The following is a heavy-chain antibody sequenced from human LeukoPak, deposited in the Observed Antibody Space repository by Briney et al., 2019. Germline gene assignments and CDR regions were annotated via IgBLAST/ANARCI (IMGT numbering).Heavy chain of an antibody. V-gene: IGHV3-48*03. D-gene: IGHD1-26*01. Sequence: PGGSLRLSCAASGFTFSGSWMSWVRQAPGKGLEWLSYISSRGSTTHYADSVKGRFTISRDNGKNSLFLQMDSLRAEDTAVYYCAVRIVGATSDYWGLGTLVTVSS. CDR2: ISSRGSTT. CDR1: GFTFSGSW. J-gene: IGHJ4*02. CDR3: AVRIVGATSDY.